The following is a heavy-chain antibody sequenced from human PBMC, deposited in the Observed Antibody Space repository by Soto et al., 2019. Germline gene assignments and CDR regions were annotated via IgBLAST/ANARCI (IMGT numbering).Heavy chain of an antibody. J-gene: IGHJ3*01. CDR1: GYNFANYW. V-gene: IGHV5-51*01. Sequence: GESLKISCKGSGYNFANYWIGWVRQMPGKGLEWMAIIFPANFDAKYSPSFQGQVTISVDKSINTAYLQWNSLKASDTAIYYCVSPAGATTFDDFDVWGQGTVVTFTS. D-gene: IGHD1-26*01. CDR3: VSPAGATTFDDFDV. CDR2: IFPANFDA.